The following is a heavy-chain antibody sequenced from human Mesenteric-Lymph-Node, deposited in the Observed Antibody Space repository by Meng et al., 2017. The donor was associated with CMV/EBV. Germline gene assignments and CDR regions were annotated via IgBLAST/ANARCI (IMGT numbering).Heavy chain of an antibody. J-gene: IGHJ4*02. D-gene: IGHD6-13*01. CDR3: ASRRAAAGTPLLDS. Sequence: SETLSLTGVSSGGSISSHTYYGSWIRQFPGQGLEWFGYIYCSRTTYYNPSLQSLVSMSVDTSSNHVYLRLTPVTAAETAVYYCASRRAAAGTPLLDSWGQGTLVTVSS. V-gene: IGHV4-31*01. CDR2: IYCSRTT. CDR1: GGSISSHTYY.